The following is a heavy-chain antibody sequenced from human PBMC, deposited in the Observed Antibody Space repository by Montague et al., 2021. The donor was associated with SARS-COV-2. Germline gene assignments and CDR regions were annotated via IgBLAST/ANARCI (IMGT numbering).Heavy chain of an antibody. J-gene: IGHJ4*02. CDR1: GFTFSSYG. V-gene: IGHV3-33*01. CDR3: ARDDSRDGNNFDY. D-gene: IGHD5-24*01. Sequence: SLRLSCAASGFTFSSYGMHWVRQAPGKGLEWVAVIWNDGRYRFHADSVKGRFAISRDNSKNTLYLEMNTLRVEDTALYYCARDDSRDGNNFDYWGQGALVTVSS. CDR2: IWNDGRYR.